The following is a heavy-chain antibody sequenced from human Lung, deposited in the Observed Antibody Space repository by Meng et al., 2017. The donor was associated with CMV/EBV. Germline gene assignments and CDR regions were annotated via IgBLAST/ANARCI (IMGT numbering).Heavy chain of an antibody. CDR1: GFTFSSYS. Sequence: SCAASGFTFSSYSMNWVRQAPGKGLEWVSSISSSSSYIYYADSVKGRFTISRDNAKNSLYPQMNSLRAEDTAVYYCARDAFYYYYYYGMDVWGQGTTVTVSS. D-gene: IGHD3-16*01. V-gene: IGHV3-21*01. CDR2: ISSSSSYI. J-gene: IGHJ6*02. CDR3: ARDAFYYYYYYGMDV.